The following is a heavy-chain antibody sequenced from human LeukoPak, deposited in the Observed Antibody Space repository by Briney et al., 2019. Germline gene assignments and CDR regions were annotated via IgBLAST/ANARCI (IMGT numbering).Heavy chain of an antibody. J-gene: IGHJ6*03. CDR2: ISSSGSTI. CDR1: GFTFSDYY. D-gene: IGHD6-13*01. V-gene: IGHV3-11*01. Sequence: GGSLRLSCAASGFTFSDYYMSWIRQAPGKGLEWVSYISSSGSTIYYADSVKGRFTIARDNAKNSLYLQMNSLRAEDTAVYYCARGGSYLSSSWYFDYYYMDVWGKGTTVTISS. CDR3: ARGGSYLSSSWYFDYYYMDV.